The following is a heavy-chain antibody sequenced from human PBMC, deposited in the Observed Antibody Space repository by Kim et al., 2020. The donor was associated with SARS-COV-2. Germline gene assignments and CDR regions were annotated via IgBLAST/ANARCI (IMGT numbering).Heavy chain of an antibody. D-gene: IGHD5-12*01. CDR1: GGSISSYY. CDR2: IYYSGST. V-gene: IGHV4-59*01. Sequence: SETLSLTCTVSGGSISSYYWSWIRQPPGKGLEWIGYIYYSGSTNYNPSLKSRVTISVDTSKNQFSLKLSSVTAADTAVYYCARDRVSGYDYVEFGDYYYYYGMDVWGQGTTVTVSS. J-gene: IGHJ6*02. CDR3: ARDRVSGYDYVEFGDYYYYYGMDV.